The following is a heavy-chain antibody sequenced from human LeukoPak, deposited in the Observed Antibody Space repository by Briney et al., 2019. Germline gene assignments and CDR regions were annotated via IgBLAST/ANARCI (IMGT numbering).Heavy chain of an antibody. CDR1: GFTFSSYE. J-gene: IGHJ4*02. CDR2: ISSSGSTI. V-gene: IGHV3-48*03. D-gene: IGHD2-2*01. CDR3: ARDSLLPYCSSTSCYEAIDY. Sequence: PGGSLRLSCAASGFTFSSYEMNWVRQAPGKGLEWVSYISSSGSTIYYADSVKGRFTISRDNAKNSLYLQMNSLRAEDTAVYYCARDSLLPYCSSTSCYEAIDYWGQGTLVTVSS.